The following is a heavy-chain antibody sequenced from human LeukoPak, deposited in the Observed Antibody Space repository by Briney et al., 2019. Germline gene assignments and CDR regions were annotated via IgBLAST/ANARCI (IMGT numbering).Heavy chain of an antibody. D-gene: IGHD3-22*01. CDR1: VDRVSSNSAA. CDR3: GRESYFYDSSAHYAGLDV. CDR2: TYYRSKWYN. J-gene: IGHJ6*02. Sequence: SQTLSLTCAISVDRVSSNSAAWNWIRQSPSRGLECLRRTYYRSKWYNDYAVSVKSRININPDTSKNQFSLQLNSVTPEDKAVFYCGRESYFYDSSAHYAGLDVWGQGTTVTVSS. V-gene: IGHV6-1*01.